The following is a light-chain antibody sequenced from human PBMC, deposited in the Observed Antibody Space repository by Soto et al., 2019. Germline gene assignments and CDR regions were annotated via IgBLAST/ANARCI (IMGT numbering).Light chain of an antibody. Sequence: EIVLTQSPGTLSLSPGERATLSCRASQSVSNSFLAWYQQKPGQAPRPLIYGASSRATGIPDRFSGSGSGTDFTLTISRLEPEDFAVYYCQQYGSSSWTFGQGTKVEIK. J-gene: IGKJ1*01. CDR3: QQYGSSSWT. CDR1: QSVSNSF. V-gene: IGKV3-20*01. CDR2: GAS.